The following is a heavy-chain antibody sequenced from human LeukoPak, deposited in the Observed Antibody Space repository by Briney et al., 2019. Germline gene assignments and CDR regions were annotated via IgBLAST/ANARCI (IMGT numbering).Heavy chain of an antibody. CDR3: ARSFGYCSGGSCYWDAFDI. CDR1: GFTFSSYS. D-gene: IGHD2-15*01. Sequence: GGSLRLSCAASGFTFSSYSMNWVRQAPGKGLEWVSYISSSSSTIYYADSVKGRFTISRDNAKNSLYLQMNSLRAEDTAVYYCARSFGYCSGGSCYWDAFDIWGQGTMVTVSS. CDR2: ISSSSSTI. V-gene: IGHV3-48*01. J-gene: IGHJ3*02.